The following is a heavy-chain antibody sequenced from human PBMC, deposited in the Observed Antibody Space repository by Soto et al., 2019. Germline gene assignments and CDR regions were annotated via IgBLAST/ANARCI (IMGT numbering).Heavy chain of an antibody. V-gene: IGHV3-23*01. D-gene: IGHD6-13*01. CDR2: ISGSGGST. CDR1: GFTFSSYA. J-gene: IGHJ5*02. Sequence: PGGSLRLSCAASGFTFSSYAMSWVRQAPGKGLEWVSAISGSGGSTYYADSVKGRFTISRDNSKNTLYLQMNSLRAEDTAVYYCAKELELEQQLAENWFDPWGQGTLVTVSS. CDR3: AKELELEQQLAENWFDP.